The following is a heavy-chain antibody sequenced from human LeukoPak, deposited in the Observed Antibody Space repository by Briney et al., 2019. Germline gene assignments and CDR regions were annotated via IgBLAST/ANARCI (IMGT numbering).Heavy chain of an antibody. Sequence: GGSLRLSCAASGFTFSSYAMSWVRQAPGKGLEWVSAISGSGGRTYYADSVKGRFTISRDNSKNTLYLQMNSLRAEDTAVYYCAKQFRRGYSYGPFDYWGQGTLVTVSS. CDR2: ISGSGGRT. D-gene: IGHD5-18*01. J-gene: IGHJ4*02. CDR1: GFTFSSYA. V-gene: IGHV3-23*01. CDR3: AKQFRRGYSYGPFDY.